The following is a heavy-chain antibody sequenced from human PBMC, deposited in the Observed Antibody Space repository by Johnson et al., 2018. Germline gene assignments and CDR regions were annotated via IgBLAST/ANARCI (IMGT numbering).Heavy chain of an antibody. CDR3: AREGKVELDARIQTLYVDGMDV. Sequence: QVQLVQSGAELKKPGSSVKVSCMASGGTFSNYAFNWVRQAPGQGLEWMGRIIPMFGTANYAQKFQGRVTITADESTSTAYVDLGSLRSDDTATYFCAREGKVELDARIQTLYVDGMDVWCQGPTVTVS. V-gene: IGHV1-69*15. CDR1: GGTFSNYA. CDR2: IIPMFGTA. D-gene: IGHD1-7*01. J-gene: IGHJ6*02.